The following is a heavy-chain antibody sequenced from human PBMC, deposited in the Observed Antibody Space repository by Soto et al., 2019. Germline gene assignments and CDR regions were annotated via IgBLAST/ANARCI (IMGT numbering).Heavy chain of an antibody. CDR1: GFTFSSYS. CDR2: ISSSSSYI. Sequence: EVQLVESGGGLVKPGGSLRLSCAASGFTFSSYSMNWVRQAPGKGLEWVSSISSSSSYIYYADSVKGRFTISRDNAKNSLYLQMNSLRAEDTAVYYCARAYLPPLIRSSSWYHYYYGMDVWGQGTTVTVSS. V-gene: IGHV3-21*01. CDR3: ARAYLPPLIRSSSWYHYYYGMDV. J-gene: IGHJ6*02. D-gene: IGHD6-13*01.